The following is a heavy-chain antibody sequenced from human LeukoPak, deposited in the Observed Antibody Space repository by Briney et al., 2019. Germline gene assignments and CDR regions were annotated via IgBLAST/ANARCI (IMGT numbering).Heavy chain of an antibody. V-gene: IGHV4-59*01. J-gene: IGHJ5*02. Sequence: KPSETLPLTCTVSGGSISSYYWSWIRQPPGKGLEWIGYIYYSGSTNYNPSLKSRVTISVDTSKNQFSLKLSSVTAADTAVYYCAREKFPYSSMQNWFDPWGQGTLVTVSS. CDR1: GGSISSYY. CDR3: AREKFPYSSMQNWFDP. D-gene: IGHD6-13*01. CDR2: IYYSGST.